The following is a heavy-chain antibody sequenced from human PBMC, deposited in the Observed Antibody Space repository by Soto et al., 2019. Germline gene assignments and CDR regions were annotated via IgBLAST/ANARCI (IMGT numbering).Heavy chain of an antibody. D-gene: IGHD3-3*01. Sequence: PSETLSLTCSVSGGSISTVGHYWTWIRQPPGKGLEWIGSIYHTGSTYYSKSLRSRLTMSVDTSKSQFSLRLSSVTAADTAVYYCAKVAKSGVVIEYFDSWGQGSLVTSPQ. CDR3: AKVAKSGVVIEYFDS. V-gene: IGHV4-31*03. CDR1: GGSISTVGHY. J-gene: IGHJ4*02. CDR2: IYHTGST.